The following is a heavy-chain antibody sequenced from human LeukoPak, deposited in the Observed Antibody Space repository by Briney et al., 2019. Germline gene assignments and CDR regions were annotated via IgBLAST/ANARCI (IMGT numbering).Heavy chain of an antibody. CDR2: INHSGST. CDR3: ARWGQLERRPDASSENYYYYGMDV. Sequence: SETLSLTCTVSGGSISSSSYYWGWIRQPPGKGLEWIGEINHSGSTNYNPSLKSRVTISVDTSKNQFSLKLSSVTAADTAVYYCARWGQLERRPDASSENYYYYGMDVWGQGTTVTVSS. D-gene: IGHD1-1*01. V-gene: IGHV4-39*07. J-gene: IGHJ6*02. CDR1: GGSISSSSYY.